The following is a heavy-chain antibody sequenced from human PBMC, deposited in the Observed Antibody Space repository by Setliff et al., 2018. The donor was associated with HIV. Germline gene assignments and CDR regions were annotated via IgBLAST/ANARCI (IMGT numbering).Heavy chain of an antibody. Sequence: PSETLSLTCTVSGASISSHYWSWIRQSPGRELEWIGYIYSTGSTNYNPSLKSRLTISVDTSKNQVSLKLSSVTAADTAVYYCARAGSYGWDYWGQGTLVTVSS. CDR3: ARAGSYGWDY. D-gene: IGHD5-18*01. CDR1: GASISSHY. CDR2: IYSTGST. J-gene: IGHJ4*02. V-gene: IGHV4-59*11.